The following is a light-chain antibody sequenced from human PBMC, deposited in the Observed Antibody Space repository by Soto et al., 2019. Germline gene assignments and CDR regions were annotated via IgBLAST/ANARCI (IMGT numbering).Light chain of an antibody. CDR1: QSVSSY. Sequence: EIVLTQSPATLSLSPGERATLSCRASQSVSSYLAWYQQKPGQAPRLLIYDASNRATGIPARFSGSGSGTDFTLTISSLEPEDFAVYYCQQYNSDWNTFGQGTKLEIK. CDR2: DAS. J-gene: IGKJ2*01. CDR3: QQYNSDWNT. V-gene: IGKV3-11*01.